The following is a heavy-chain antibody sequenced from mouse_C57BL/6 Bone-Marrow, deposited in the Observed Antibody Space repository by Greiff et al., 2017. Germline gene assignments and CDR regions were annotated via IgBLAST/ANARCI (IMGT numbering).Heavy chain of an antibody. CDR1: GYAFSSSW. CDR3: ARGKRLAY. D-gene: IGHD2-1*01. V-gene: IGHV1-82*01. Sequence: VQLQQSGPELVKPGASVKISCKASGYAFSSSWMNWVKQRPGTGLEWIGRIYPGDGATNYNGTFKGKATLTADKSSSTAYMQLSSLTSEDSAVYFCARGKRLAYWGQGTLVTVSA. CDR2: IYPGDGAT. J-gene: IGHJ3*01.